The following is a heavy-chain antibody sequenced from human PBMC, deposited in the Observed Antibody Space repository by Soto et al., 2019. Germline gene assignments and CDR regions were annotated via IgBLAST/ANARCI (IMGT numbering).Heavy chain of an antibody. V-gene: IGHV1-2*02. Sequence: ASVKGSCKASGGTFNNYAISWVRQAPGQGLEWMGGINPNSGGTKYAQKFQGRVTMTRDSSISTAYMELSRLRSDDTAVYYCATIAARRVYDYWGQGTLVTVSS. CDR1: GGTFNNYA. D-gene: IGHD6-6*01. CDR2: INPNSGGT. J-gene: IGHJ4*02. CDR3: ATIAARRVYDY.